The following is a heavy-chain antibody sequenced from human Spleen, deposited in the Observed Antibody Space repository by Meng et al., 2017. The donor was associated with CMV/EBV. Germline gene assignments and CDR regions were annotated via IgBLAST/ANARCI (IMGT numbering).Heavy chain of an antibody. CDR3: AKDGRGSGSYVLDY. D-gene: IGHD1-26*01. V-gene: IGHV3-30*02. CDR2: IRYDGSNK. J-gene: IGHJ4*02. CDR1: GFTFSSYG. Sequence: TGFTFSSYGMHWVRQAPGKGLEWVAFIRYDGSNKYYADSVKGRFTISRDNSKNTLYLQMNSLRAEDTAVYYCAKDGRGSGSYVLDYWGQGTLVTVSS.